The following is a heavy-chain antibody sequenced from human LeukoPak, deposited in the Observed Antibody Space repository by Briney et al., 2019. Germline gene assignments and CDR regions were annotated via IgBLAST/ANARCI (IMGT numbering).Heavy chain of an antibody. CDR3: AVPPHCSSTSCYYNYFDY. D-gene: IGHD2-2*01. Sequence: EASVKVSCKASGGTFSSYAISWVRQAPGQGLDWMGGIIPIFGTANYAQKFQGRVTITADESTSTAYMELSSLRSEDTAVYYCAVPPHCSSTSCYYNYFDYWGQGTLVTVSS. CDR1: GGTFSSYA. CDR2: IIPIFGTA. V-gene: IGHV1-69*01. J-gene: IGHJ4*02.